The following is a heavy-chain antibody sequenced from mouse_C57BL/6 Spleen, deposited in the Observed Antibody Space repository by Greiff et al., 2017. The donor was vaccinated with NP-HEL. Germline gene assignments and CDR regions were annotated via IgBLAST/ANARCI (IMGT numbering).Heavy chain of an antibody. D-gene: IGHD2-1*01. V-gene: IGHV1-19*01. CDR1: GYTFTDYY. CDR2: INPYNGGT. Sequence: EVQLQQSGPVLVKPGASVKMSCKASGYTFTDYYMNWVKQSHGKSLEWIGVINPYNGGTSYNQKFKGKATLTVDKSSSTAYMELNSLTSEDSAVYYCARGGGNYGDYAMDYWGQGTSVTVSS. CDR3: ARGGGNYGDYAMDY. J-gene: IGHJ4*01.